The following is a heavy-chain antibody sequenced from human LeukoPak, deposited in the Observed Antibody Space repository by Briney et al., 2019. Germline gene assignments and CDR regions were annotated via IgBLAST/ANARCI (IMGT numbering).Heavy chain of an antibody. Sequence: SETLSLTCTVSGGSISSYYWSWIRQPPGKGLEWIGHIYYSGSTDYNPSLKSRVTMSVDTSKNRFSLKLSSVTAADTAVYYCARRSQDFDILTDYFQNAFHIWGQGTMVTVSS. V-gene: IGHV4-59*08. D-gene: IGHD3-9*01. CDR2: IYYSGST. J-gene: IGHJ3*02. CDR1: GGSISSYY. CDR3: ARRSQDFDILTDYFQNAFHI.